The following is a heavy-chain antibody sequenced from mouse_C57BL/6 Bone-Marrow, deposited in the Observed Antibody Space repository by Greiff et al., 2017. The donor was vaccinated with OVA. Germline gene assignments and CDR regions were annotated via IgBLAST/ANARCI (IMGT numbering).Heavy chain of an antibody. J-gene: IGHJ4*01. CDR2: IHPNSGST. CDR3: AIDGYPYAMDY. Sequence: QVQLQQSGAELVKPGASVKLSCKASGYTFTSYWMHWVKQRPGQGLEWIGMIHPNSGSTNYNEKFKSKATLTVDKSSSTAYMQLSSLTSEDSAVYYCAIDGYPYAMDYWGQGTSVTVSS. V-gene: IGHV1-64*01. D-gene: IGHD2-3*01. CDR1: GYTFTSYW.